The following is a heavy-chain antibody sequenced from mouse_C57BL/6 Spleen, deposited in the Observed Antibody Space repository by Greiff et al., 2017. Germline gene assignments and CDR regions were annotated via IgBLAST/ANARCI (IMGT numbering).Heavy chain of an antibody. Sequence: QVQLQQPGAELVKPGASVKLSCKASGYTFTSYWMQWVKQRPGQGLEWIGEIDPSDSYTNYNQKFKGKATLTVDTSSSPAYMQLSSLTSEDSAVYYCARRSYGSSYVGYFDVWGTGTTVTVSS. D-gene: IGHD1-1*01. CDR1: GYTFTSYW. CDR2: IDPSDSYT. CDR3: ARRSYGSSYVGYFDV. J-gene: IGHJ1*03. V-gene: IGHV1-50*01.